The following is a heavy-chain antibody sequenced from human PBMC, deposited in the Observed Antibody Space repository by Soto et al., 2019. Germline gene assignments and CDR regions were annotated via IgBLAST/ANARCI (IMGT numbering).Heavy chain of an antibody. J-gene: IGHJ6*03. Sequence: VKVSCQASGSTYSGYAISWVRQAPGQGLEWMGGIIPIFGTANYAQKFQGRVTITADESTSTAYMELSSLRSEDTAVYYCAREGRPRVYYMDVWAKGPRSPSP. CDR1: GSTYSGYA. CDR3: AREGRPRVYYMDV. V-gene: IGHV1-69*13. CDR2: IIPIFGTA.